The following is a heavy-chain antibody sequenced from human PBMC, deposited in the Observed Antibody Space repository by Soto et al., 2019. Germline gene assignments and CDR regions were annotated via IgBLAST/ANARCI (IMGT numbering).Heavy chain of an antibody. J-gene: IGHJ4*02. D-gene: IGHD3-22*01. Sequence: LRLSCAASGFTFSSYAMSWVRQAPGKGLEWVSAISGSGGSTYYADSVKGRFTISRDKSKNTLYLQMKRLRAEDTSVYYFSRGKYYYDSSGYWLFDYWGQGTLVTVSS. CDR2: ISGSGGST. CDR1: GFTFSSYA. V-gene: IGHV3-23*01. CDR3: SRGKYYYDSSGYWLFDY.